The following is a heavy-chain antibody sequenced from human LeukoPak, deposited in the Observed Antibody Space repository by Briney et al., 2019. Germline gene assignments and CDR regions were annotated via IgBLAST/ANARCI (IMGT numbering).Heavy chain of an antibody. J-gene: IGHJ6*02. CDR2: ISYDGSNK. CDR1: GFTFSSYA. V-gene: IGHV3-30-3*01. Sequence: GGSLRLSCAASGFTFSSYAMHWVRQAPGNGLEWVAVISYDGSNKYYADSVKGRFTISRDNSKNTLYLQMNSLRAEDTAVYYCARGRHADYYYGMDVWGQGTTVTVSS. CDR3: ARGRHADYYYGMDV. D-gene: IGHD2-2*01.